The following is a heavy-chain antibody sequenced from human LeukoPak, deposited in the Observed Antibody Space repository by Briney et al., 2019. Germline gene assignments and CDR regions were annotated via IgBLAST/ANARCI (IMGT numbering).Heavy chain of an antibody. Sequence: ASVKVSCKASGYSFINYYIHWVRQAPGQGLEWMGIINPSGGSTSYAQKFQGRVTMTRDTSTSTVYMELSSLRSEDTAVYYCARDDIEGAFDIWGQGTMVTVSS. V-gene: IGHV1-46*01. CDR1: GYSFINYY. J-gene: IGHJ3*02. CDR2: INPSGGST. CDR3: ARDDIEGAFDI.